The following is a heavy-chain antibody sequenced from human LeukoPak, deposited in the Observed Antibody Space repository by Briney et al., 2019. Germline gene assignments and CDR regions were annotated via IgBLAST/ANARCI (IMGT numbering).Heavy chain of an antibody. CDR1: GYTFTGYY. V-gene: IGHV1-2*02. CDR2: INPNSGGT. J-gene: IGHJ3*02. D-gene: IGHD3-3*01. CDR3: ARGAYYDFWSGRDDAFDI. Sequence: VKVSCKASGYTFTGYYMHWVRQAPGQGLEWMGWINPNSGGTNYAQKFQGRVTMTRDTSISTAYMELSRLRSDDTAVYYCARGAYYDFWSGRDDAFDIWGQGTMVTVSS.